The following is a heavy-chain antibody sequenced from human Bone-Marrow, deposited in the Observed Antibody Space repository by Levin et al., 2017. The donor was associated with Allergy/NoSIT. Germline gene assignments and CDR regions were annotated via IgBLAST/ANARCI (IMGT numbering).Heavy chain of an antibody. J-gene: IGHJ4*02. CDR1: GFTLSNYA. V-gene: IGHV3-23*01. D-gene: IGHD1-1*01. CDR2: ISSGDVRT. Sequence: PGESLKISCAASGFTLSNYAMTWVRQAPGKGLEWVSTISSGDVRTYYADSVKGRFTISRDSSKNTLYLQMNSLRAEDTAKYFCATAGEGTFDYWGQGAQVTVSS. CDR3: ATAGEGTFDY.